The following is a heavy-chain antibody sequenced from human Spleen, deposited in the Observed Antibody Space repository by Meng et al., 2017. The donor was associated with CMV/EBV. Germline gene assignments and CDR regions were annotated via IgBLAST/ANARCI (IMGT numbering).Heavy chain of an antibody. J-gene: IGHJ3*02. CDR2: ISYIGST. Sequence: SETLSLTCTVSGGSVSSGSYCWSWLRQPPGKGLEWIGYISYIGSTNYNPSLKSRVTISVDTSKNQFSLKLSSVTAADTAIFYCARDILERNAFDMWGQGTMVTVSS. CDR1: GGSVSSGSYC. CDR3: ARDILERNAFDM. V-gene: IGHV4-61*01. D-gene: IGHD1-1*01.